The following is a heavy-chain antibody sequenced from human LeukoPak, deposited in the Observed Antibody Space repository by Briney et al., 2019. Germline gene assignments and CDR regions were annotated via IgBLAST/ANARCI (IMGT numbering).Heavy chain of an antibody. Sequence: GASVKVSCKASGYTFTGYYMHWVRQAPGQGLEWMGWINPNSGGTNYAQKFQGRVTMTRDTSISTAYMELSRLRSDDTAVYYCARGLGGGSGYSPDYWGQGTLVTVSS. J-gene: IGHJ4*02. D-gene: IGHD3-22*01. V-gene: IGHV1-2*02. CDR2: INPNSGGT. CDR1: GYTFTGYY. CDR3: ARGLGGGSGYSPDY.